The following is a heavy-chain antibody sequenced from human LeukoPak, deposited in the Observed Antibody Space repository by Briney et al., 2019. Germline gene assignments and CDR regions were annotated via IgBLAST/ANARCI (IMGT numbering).Heavy chain of an antibody. V-gene: IGHV3-30*02. CDR2: NRYDGSNK. Sequence: PGGSLLLSCAAPGFTFSNYGMHSVRQTTSKGHEWDAFNRYDGSNKYYADSVKGRFTISRDNSKNTLYLQMNSLRAEDTAVYYCAKDLSGWSQYFDYWGQGTLVTVSS. CDR1: GFTFSNYG. D-gene: IGHD6-19*01. CDR3: AKDLSGWSQYFDY. J-gene: IGHJ4*02.